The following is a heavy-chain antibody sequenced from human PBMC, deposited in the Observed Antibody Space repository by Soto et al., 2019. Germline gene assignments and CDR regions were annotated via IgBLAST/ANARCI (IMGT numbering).Heavy chain of an antibody. V-gene: IGHV3-15*01. CDR3: TTLSYLYYDGMDV. CDR2: IKSKVDGGTA. D-gene: IGHD2-2*01. J-gene: IGHJ6*02. CDR1: GFTFSNAW. Sequence: GGSLRLSCAASGFTFSNAWMNWVRQGPGKGLEWLGRIKSKVDGGTADYGAATKGRFSISRDDLKHMLYLQMNSLKPDDTAVYYCTTLSYLYYDGMDVWGQGTTVTVSS.